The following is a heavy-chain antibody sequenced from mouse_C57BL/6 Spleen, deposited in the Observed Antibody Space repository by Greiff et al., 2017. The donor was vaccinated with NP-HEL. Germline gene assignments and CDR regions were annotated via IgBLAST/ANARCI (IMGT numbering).Heavy chain of an antibody. Sequence: VQLQQSGPELVKPGASVKISCKASGYTFTDYYMNWVKQSHGKSLEWIGDINPNNGGTSYNQKFKGKATLTVDKSSSTAYMELRSLTSEDSAVYYCARGSTTVVARYFDVWGTGTTVTVSS. V-gene: IGHV1-26*01. D-gene: IGHD1-1*01. CDR3: ARGSTTVVARYFDV. CDR2: INPNNGGT. J-gene: IGHJ1*03. CDR1: GYTFTDYY.